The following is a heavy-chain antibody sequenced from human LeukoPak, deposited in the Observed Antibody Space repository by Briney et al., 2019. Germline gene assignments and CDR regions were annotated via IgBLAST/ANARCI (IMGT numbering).Heavy chain of an antibody. Sequence: PSETLSLTCAVSGGSISSGDYSWSWIRQPPGKGLEWIAYIYHSGSTYYNLSLKSRIIISVDRSKNQFSLKLSSVTAADTAVYYCARFPRAYSYVTPLDYWGQGTLVTVSS. CDR1: GGSISSGDYS. J-gene: IGHJ4*02. CDR3: ARFPRAYSYVTPLDY. D-gene: IGHD5-18*01. CDR2: IYHSGST. V-gene: IGHV4-30-2*01.